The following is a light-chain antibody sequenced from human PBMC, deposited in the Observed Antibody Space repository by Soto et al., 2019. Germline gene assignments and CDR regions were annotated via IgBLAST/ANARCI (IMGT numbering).Light chain of an antibody. CDR3: SSYAGINNVGV. CDR2: EVN. Sequence: QSVLTQPPSASGSPGQSVTISCTGTSSDVGGYKYVSWYQQQPGKAPKLMIFEVNKRPSGVPDRFSGSKSGNTASLTVSGLQAEDEADHYCSSYAGINNVGVFGTGTKLTVL. J-gene: IGLJ1*01. V-gene: IGLV2-8*01. CDR1: SSDVGGYKY.